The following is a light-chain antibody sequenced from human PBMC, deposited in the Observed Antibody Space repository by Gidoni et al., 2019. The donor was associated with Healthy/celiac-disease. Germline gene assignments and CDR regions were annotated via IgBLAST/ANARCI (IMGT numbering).Light chain of an antibody. CDR1: RGHSSYA. CDR3: QTWATVILVV. CDR2: LNSDASQ. Sequence: QLVLTQSPPASASLGASVKLTCTLSRGHSSYAIAWHQQQPEQGPRYLMKLNSDASQIKGDGIPDRFSASCSGAERFLTISSLQSEDEADYYCQTWATVILVVFGGGTKLTVL. V-gene: IGLV4-69*01. J-gene: IGLJ2*01.